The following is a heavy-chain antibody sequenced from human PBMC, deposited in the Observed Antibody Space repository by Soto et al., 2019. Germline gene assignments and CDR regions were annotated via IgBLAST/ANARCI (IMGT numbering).Heavy chain of an antibody. V-gene: IGHV3-64D*08. CDR2: ISSNGGST. CDR3: TTSITIFGVVTVKLGGGMDV. Sequence: PGGSLRLSCSASGFTFSSYAMHWVRQAPGKGLEYVSAISSNGGSTYYADSVKGRFTISRDNSKNTLYLQMSSLRAEDTAVYYCTTSITIFGVVTVKLGGGMDVWGQGTTVTVSS. CDR1: GFTFSSYA. J-gene: IGHJ6*02. D-gene: IGHD3-3*01.